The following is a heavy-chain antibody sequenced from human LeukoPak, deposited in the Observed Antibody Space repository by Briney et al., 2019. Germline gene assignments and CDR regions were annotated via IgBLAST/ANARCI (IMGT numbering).Heavy chain of an antibody. D-gene: IGHD3-3*01. CDR3: ARGLDYDFWSGIRNRNRWFDP. CDR2: IYYSGST. CDR1: GGSISSGGYC. Sequence: SETLSLTCTVSGGSISSGGYCWSWIRQHPGKGLEWIGYIYYSGSTYYNPSLKSRVTISVDTSKNQFSLKLSSVTAADTAVYYCARGLDYDFWSGIRNRNRWFDPWGQGTLVTVSS. V-gene: IGHV4-31*03. J-gene: IGHJ5*02.